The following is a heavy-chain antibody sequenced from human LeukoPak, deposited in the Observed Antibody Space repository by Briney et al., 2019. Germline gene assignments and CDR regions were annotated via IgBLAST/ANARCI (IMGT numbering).Heavy chain of an antibody. J-gene: IGHJ4*02. D-gene: IGHD1-26*01. Sequence: GGSLRLSCVASGFTFSSYAMSRDRQAPGKGLEWVSVISGSGGSTYHAGSMKGRFTISRDNSRDTLHLQMNSLRAEDTAVYYCAKTGRGTTTFHYFDYWGQGTLVTVSS. V-gene: IGHV3-23*01. CDR1: GFTFSSYA. CDR3: AKTGRGTTTFHYFDY. CDR2: ISGSGGST.